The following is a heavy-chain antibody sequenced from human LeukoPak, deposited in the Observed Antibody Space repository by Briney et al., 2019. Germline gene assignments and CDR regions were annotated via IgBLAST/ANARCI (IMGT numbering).Heavy chain of an antibody. D-gene: IGHD1-26*01. CDR3: ASGKVGATVDAFDI. V-gene: IGHV1-18*01. CDR1: GYTFTSYV. Sequence: ASVKVSCKASGYTFTSYVISWVRQAPGQGLEWMGWISAYNGNTNYAQKLQGRVTMTTDTSTSTAYMELRSLRSDDTAVYYCASGKVGATVDAFDIWGQGTMVTVSS. CDR2: ISAYNGNT. J-gene: IGHJ3*02.